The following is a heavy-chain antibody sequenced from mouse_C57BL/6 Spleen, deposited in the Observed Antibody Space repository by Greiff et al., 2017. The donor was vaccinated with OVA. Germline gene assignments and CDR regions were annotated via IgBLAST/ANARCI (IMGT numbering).Heavy chain of an antibody. CDR3: ARAYDYGPFAY. J-gene: IGHJ3*01. D-gene: IGHD2-4*01. V-gene: IGHV5-4*03. CDR2: ISDGGSYT. Sequence: EVKLEESGGGLVKPGGSLKLSCAASGFTFSSYAMSLVRQTPEKGLEWVATISDGGSYTYYPDTVQGRFTISRDNAKNNLYLRMSHLKSEDTAMDYCARAYDYGPFAYWGQGTLVTVSA. CDR1: GFTFSSYA.